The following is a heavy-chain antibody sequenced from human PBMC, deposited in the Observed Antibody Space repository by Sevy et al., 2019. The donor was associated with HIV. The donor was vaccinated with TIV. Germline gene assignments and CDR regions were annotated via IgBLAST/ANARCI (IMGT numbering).Heavy chain of an antibody. V-gene: IGHV3-21*01. CDR3: ARGRGRATRGLVERGYYYYMDV. J-gene: IGHJ6*03. D-gene: IGHD1-26*01. CDR2: IAVTSSGDT. Sequence: GGSLRLSCAASGFTFGSYGMSWVRQAPGKGLEWVSSIAVTSSGDTHYADSVKGRFTIPIDNAKNSFYLQMTSLRAEETAVYFCARGRGRATRGLVERGYYYYMDVWGKGTTVTVSS. CDR1: GFTFGSYG.